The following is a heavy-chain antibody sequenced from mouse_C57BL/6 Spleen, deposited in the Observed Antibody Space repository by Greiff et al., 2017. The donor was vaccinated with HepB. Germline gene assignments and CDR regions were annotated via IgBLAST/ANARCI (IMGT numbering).Heavy chain of an antibody. CDR2: ISSGSSTI. J-gene: IGHJ2*01. V-gene: IGHV5-17*01. CDR1: GFTFSDYG. CDR3: AREYYFDY. Sequence: DVMLVESGGGLVKPGGSLKLSCAASGFTFSDYGMHWVRQAPEKGLEWVAYISSGSSTIYYADTVKGRFTISRDNAKNTLFLQMTSLRYEATAMYYCAREYYFDYWGQGTTLTVAS.